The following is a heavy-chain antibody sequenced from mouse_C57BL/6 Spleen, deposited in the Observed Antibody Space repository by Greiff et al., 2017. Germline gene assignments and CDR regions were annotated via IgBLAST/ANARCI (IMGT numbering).Heavy chain of an antibody. CDR1: GYTFTDYE. V-gene: IGHV1-15*01. J-gene: IGHJ3*01. Sequence: VQLQQSGAELVRPGASVTLSCKASGYTFTDYEMHWVKQTPVHGLEWIGAIDPETGGTASNQKFKGKAILTADKSSSTAYMELRSLTSEDSAVYYCTRAYYSNYPFAYWGQGTLVTVSA. CDR2: IDPETGGT. D-gene: IGHD2-5*01. CDR3: TRAYYSNYPFAY.